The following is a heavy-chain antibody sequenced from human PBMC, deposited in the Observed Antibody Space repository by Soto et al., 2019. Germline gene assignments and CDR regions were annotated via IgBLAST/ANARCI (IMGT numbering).Heavy chain of an antibody. D-gene: IGHD6-19*01. CDR3: ARGSRAVAGKNNWFDP. CDR1: GYTFTGYY. V-gene: IGHV1-2*04. CDR2: INPNSGGT. Sequence: QVQLVQSGAEVKKPGASVKVSCKASGYTFTGYYMHWVRQAPGQGLEWMGWINPNSGGTNYAQKFQDWVTMTRDTSISTAYMELSRLRSDDTAVYYCARGSRAVAGKNNWFDPWGQGTLVTVSS. J-gene: IGHJ5*02.